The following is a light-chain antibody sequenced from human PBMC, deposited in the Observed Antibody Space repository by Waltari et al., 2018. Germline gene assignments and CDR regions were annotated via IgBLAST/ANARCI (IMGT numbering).Light chain of an antibody. V-gene: IGLV1-44*01. CDR2: SNN. CDR1: RFNIGSYT. J-gene: IGLJ2*01. Sequence: QSVLTQPPSASGIPGQRVSISCSGSRFNIGSYTVNWYQQLPGTAPKLLIHSNNRRPSGVPDRFSGSKSGTSASLAISGLQSEDEADYHCAAWDESLNGVVFGGGTKLIVL. CDR3: AAWDESLNGVV.